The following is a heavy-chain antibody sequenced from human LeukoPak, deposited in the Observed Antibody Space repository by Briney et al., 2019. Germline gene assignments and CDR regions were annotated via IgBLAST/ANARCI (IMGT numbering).Heavy chain of an antibody. CDR2: IKSKIYGGTI. V-gene: IGHV3-15*01. J-gene: IGHJ3*02. CDR3: TTGAKPRTFVALDI. Sequence: GGSLRLSCAASGFTFSSYGMSWVRQAPGKGLEWVGRIKSKIYGGTIEYAAPVKGRFTISRDDSKNTLYLEMNSLKTEDTAVYYCTTGAKPRTFVALDIWGQGTMVTVSS. CDR1: GFTFSSYG. D-gene: IGHD4/OR15-4a*01.